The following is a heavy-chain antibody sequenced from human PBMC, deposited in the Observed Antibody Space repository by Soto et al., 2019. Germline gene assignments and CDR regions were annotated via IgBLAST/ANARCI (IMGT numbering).Heavy chain of an antibody. CDR3: ATGTNGTTGWYHP. Sequence: QEQLVQSGTEVKKPGASVTVSCKSSGYTFTDFYLHWLRQAPGQGLEWVGWINPKIGDTKSSQKFQGRVTMSRDTSVSTAYIDLTSLTSDDTAMYYCATGTNGTTGWYHPWGQGTRVTVSS. CDR2: INPKIGDT. J-gene: IGHJ5*02. D-gene: IGHD1-1*01. CDR1: GYTFTDFY. V-gene: IGHV1-2*02.